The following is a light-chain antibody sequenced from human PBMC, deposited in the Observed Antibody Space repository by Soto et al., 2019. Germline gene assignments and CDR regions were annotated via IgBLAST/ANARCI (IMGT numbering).Light chain of an antibody. V-gene: IGKV1-33*01. CDR3: QQYDSLPA. CDR1: QDISNY. CDR2: DAS. J-gene: IGKJ3*01. Sequence: DIQMTQSPSSLSASVGDRVTITCQASQDISNYLNWYQQKPGKAPKLLIYDASNLETGVPSRFSGSGSGTDFTFTISSLQPEDIATYYCQQYDSLPAFGPGTKVDIK.